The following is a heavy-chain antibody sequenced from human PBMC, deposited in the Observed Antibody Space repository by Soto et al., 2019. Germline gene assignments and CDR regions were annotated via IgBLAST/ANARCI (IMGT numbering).Heavy chain of an antibody. CDR3: ARVLTMVRGEDYYYYGMDV. CDR2: IYHSGST. CDR1: GGSISRSNW. J-gene: IGHJ6*04. Sequence: SETLSLTCAVSGGSISRSNWWSWVRQPPGKGLEWIGEIYHSGSTNYNPSLKSRVTISVDKSKNQFSLKLSSVTAADTAVYYCARVLTMVRGEDYYYYGMDVWGKGTTVTVSS. V-gene: IGHV4-4*02. D-gene: IGHD3-10*01.